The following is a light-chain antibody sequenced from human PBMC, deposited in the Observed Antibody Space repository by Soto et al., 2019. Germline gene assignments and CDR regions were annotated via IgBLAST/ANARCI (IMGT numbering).Light chain of an antibody. CDR2: SNN. V-gene: IGLV1-44*01. J-gene: IGLJ2*01. CDR1: SSNIGSNT. Sequence: QSVLTQPPSASGTPGQRVTISCSGSSSNIGSNTVNWYQQLPGTAPKRLIYSNNQRPSGVPDRFSGSKSGTSASLAISGLQSEDEADYYCAAWDDSLNVYVVFGGGTKLTVL. CDR3: AAWDDSLNVYVV.